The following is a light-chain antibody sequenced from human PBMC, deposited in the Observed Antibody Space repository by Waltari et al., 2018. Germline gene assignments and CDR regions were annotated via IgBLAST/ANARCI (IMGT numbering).Light chain of an antibody. CDR2: DAS. V-gene: IGKV1-33*01. CDR1: QGINKY. J-gene: IGKJ5*01. Sequence: DIQMTQSPSSLSASVGDRVTITCQASQGINKYLNWYQQKPGKPPNLLIYDASNLETGVPSRFSGSGSGRHFTLTISSLQPEDIATYYCQQYGNLHPSVTFGQGTRLEIK. CDR3: QQYGNLHPSVT.